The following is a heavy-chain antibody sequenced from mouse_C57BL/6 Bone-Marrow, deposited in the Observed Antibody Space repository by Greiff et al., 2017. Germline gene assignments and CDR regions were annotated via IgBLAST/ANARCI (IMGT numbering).Heavy chain of an antibody. CDR2: IWRGGST. D-gene: IGHD1-1*01. J-gene: IGHJ2*01. Sequence: QVQLQQSGPGLVQPSQSLSITCTVSGFSLTSYGVHWVRQSPGKGLEWLGVIWRGGSTDYNAAFMSRLSITKDNSKSQVFFKMNSLHADYTAIYYCAKDYGRNPYYLDYWGQGTTLTVSS. CDR3: AKDYGRNPYYLDY. V-gene: IGHV2-5*01. CDR1: GFSLTSYG.